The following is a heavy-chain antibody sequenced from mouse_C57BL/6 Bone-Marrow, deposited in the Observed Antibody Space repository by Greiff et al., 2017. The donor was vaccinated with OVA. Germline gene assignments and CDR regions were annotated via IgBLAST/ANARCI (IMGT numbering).Heavy chain of an antibody. CDR3: ARDLDFSWFAY. Sequence: EVQLQESGPGLVKPSQSLSLTCSVTGYSITSGYYWNWIRQFPGNKLEWMGYISYDGSNNYNQSLKNRISITRDTSKNQFFLKLNSVTTEDTATYYCARDLDFSWFAYWGQGTLVTVSA. V-gene: IGHV3-6*01. CDR2: ISYDGSN. CDR1: GYSITSGYY. J-gene: IGHJ3*01.